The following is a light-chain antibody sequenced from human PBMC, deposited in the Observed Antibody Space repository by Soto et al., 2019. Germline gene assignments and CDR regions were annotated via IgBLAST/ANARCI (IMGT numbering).Light chain of an antibody. Sequence: EIVLTQSPGTLSLSPGETATLSCRASQTVNSDYLAWFQQRPGQAPRLLIYGASTRATGIPARFSGSGSGTDFTLTISSLEPEDLAVYYCQQRSNWPRTFGQGTKVDI. J-gene: IGKJ1*01. V-gene: IGKV3D-20*02. CDR1: QTVNSDY. CDR2: GAS. CDR3: QQRSNWPRT.